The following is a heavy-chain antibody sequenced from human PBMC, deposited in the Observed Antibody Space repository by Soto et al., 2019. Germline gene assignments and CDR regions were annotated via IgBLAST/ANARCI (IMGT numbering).Heavy chain of an antibody. CDR3: AQCLLGVNYYYGMDV. D-gene: IGHD3-16*01. V-gene: IGHV1-69*12. CDR2: IIPIFGTA. CDR1: GGTFSSYA. J-gene: IGHJ6*02. Sequence: QVQLVQSGAEVKKPGSSVKVSCKASGGTFSSYAINWVRQAPGQGLEWMGGIIPIFGTADYAQKFQGRVTITADQSTSTAYMELSSLRSQDTAVYYCAQCLLGVNYYYGMDVWGQGTTVTVSS.